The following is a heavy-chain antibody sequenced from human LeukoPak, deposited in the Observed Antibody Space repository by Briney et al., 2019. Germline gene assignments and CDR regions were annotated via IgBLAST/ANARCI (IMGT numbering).Heavy chain of an antibody. Sequence: GGSLRLSCVASGFPFSSYWMTWVRQAPGKGLGWVANIKQDGSKKSYVDSVKGRFTISRDNAKNSLYLQMNSLRAEDTAIYYCTRVGYIDEGIDYWGQGTLVTVS. CDR1: GFPFSSYW. CDR2: IKQDGSKK. CDR3: TRVGYIDEGIDY. J-gene: IGHJ4*02. V-gene: IGHV3-7*04. D-gene: IGHD5-24*01.